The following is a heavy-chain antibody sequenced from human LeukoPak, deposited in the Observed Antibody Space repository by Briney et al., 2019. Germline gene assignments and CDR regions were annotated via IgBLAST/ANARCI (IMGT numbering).Heavy chain of an antibody. CDR1: GYTFTSYG. CDR2: ISAYNGNT. CDR3: ARVRPRDYYDLSAFDI. D-gene: IGHD3-22*01. J-gene: IGHJ3*02. Sequence: ASVKVSCKASGYTFTSYGISWVRQAPGQGLEWMGWISAYNGNTNYAQKLQGRVTMTTDTSTSTAYMELRSLRSDDTAVYYCARVRPRDYYDLSAFDIWGQGTMVTVSS. V-gene: IGHV1-18*01.